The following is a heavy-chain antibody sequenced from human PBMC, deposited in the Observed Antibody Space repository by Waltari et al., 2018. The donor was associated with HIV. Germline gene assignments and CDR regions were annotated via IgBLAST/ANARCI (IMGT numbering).Heavy chain of an antibody. D-gene: IGHD3-10*01. J-gene: IGHJ4*02. CDR2: ISHSGNT. Sequence: QVQLLESGPGLAKPSQTLSRTCTVSGASITRDDYSWSWIRQHPGKGLEWIADISHSGNTYYNPSLSSRITVSADSSKNQFSLRLTSVTVADSAVYFCARFRVTGACSFDFWGQGTLVTVSS. CDR1: GASITRDDYS. V-gene: IGHV4-31*02. CDR3: ARFRVTGACSFDF.